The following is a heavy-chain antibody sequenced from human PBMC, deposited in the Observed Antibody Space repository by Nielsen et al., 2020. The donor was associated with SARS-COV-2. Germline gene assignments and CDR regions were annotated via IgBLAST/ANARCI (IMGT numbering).Heavy chain of an antibody. CDR3: ASLQLWPSSFYFDY. Sequence: GESLKISCAASGFTFSSYSMNRVRQAPGKGLEWVSSISSSSSYIYYADSVKGRFTISRDNAKNSLYLQMNSLRAEDTAVYYCASLQLWPSSFYFDYWGQGTLVTVSS. D-gene: IGHD5-18*01. CDR1: GFTFSSYS. V-gene: IGHV3-21*01. J-gene: IGHJ4*02. CDR2: ISSSSSYI.